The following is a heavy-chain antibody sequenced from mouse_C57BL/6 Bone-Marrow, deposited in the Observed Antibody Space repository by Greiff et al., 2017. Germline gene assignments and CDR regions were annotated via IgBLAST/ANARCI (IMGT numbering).Heavy chain of an antibody. CDR2: IWTGGGT. CDR1: GFSLTSYA. CDR3: ARNRYDYDDAMEY. J-gene: IGHJ4*01. V-gene: IGHV2-9-1*01. Sequence: VQVVESGPGLVAPSQSLSITCTVSGFSLTSYAISWVRQPPGKGLEWLGVIWTGGGTNYNSALKSRLSISKDNSKSQAFLKMNSLQTDDTARYYCARNRYDYDDAMEYWGQGTSVTVSS. D-gene: IGHD2-4*01.